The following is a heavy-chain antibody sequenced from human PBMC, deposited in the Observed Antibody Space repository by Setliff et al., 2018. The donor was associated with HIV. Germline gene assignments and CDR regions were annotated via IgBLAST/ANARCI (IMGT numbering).Heavy chain of an antibody. CDR3: ARVGGPYYDLLTGYYGAVDY. J-gene: IGHJ4*02. CDR1: GYMFTDYY. CDR2: INPKSGDT. D-gene: IGHD3-9*01. V-gene: IGHV1-18*04. Sequence: ASVKVSCKASGYMFTDYYIHWVRQAPGQGLEWMGWINPKSGDTNYAQKLQGRVTMTTDTSTSTAYMELRSLRSDDTAVYYCARVGGPYYDLLTGYYGAVDYWGQGTLVTVSS.